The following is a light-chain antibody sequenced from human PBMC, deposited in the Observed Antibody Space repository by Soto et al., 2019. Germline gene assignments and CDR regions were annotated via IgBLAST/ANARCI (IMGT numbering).Light chain of an antibody. CDR1: QSVSSSY. J-gene: IGKJ2*01. V-gene: IGKV3-20*01. CDR2: GAS. CDR3: QQYGSSPMYT. Sequence: EIVLTQSPGTLSLSPGERATLSCRASQSVSSSYLAWYQQKVGQAPRLLIYGASSRATGIPDRFSGSGSGTDFTLTISRLEPEDFAVYYCQQYGSSPMYTFGQGTKLAIK.